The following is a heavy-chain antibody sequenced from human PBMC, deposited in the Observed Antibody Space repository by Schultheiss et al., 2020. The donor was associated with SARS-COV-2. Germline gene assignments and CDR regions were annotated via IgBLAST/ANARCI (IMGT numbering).Heavy chain of an antibody. Sequence: GESLKISCAASGLTFSSYGMHWVRQATGKGLEWVSAIGTAGDTFYPGSVKGRFTISRENAKNSSYLQMNSLRAGDTAVYYCARSGGFLVVRGLRHFGMDVWGQGTTVTVSS. D-gene: IGHD3-10*01. CDR2: IGTAGDT. CDR1: GLTFSSYG. J-gene: IGHJ6*02. V-gene: IGHV3-13*01. CDR3: ARSGGFLVVRGLRHFGMDV.